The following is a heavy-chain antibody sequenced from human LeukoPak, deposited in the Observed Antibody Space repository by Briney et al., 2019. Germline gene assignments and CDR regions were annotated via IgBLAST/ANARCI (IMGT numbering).Heavy chain of an antibody. CDR3: TTVAMIVPH. CDR1: GFTFTNAW. D-gene: IGHD3-22*01. V-gene: IGHV3-15*01. CDR2: IKGKIDGGTT. Sequence: GGSLRLSCAASGFTFTNAWMSWVRQAPGKGLEWVGRIKGKIDGGTTDYAAPVKGRFTISRDDSKNTLYLQMNSLKTEDTAVYYCTTVAMIVPHWGQGTLVTVSS. J-gene: IGHJ4*02.